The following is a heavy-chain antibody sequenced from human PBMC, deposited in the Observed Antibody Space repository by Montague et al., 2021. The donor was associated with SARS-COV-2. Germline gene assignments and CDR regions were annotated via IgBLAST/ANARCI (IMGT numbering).Heavy chain of an antibody. J-gene: IGHJ6*02. V-gene: IGHV4-59*08. CDR1: GGSISNYH. CDR2: IYYSGST. CDR3: ARQLRVRRTWQVGDYNHYGMDV. Sequence: SETLSLTCTVSGGSISNYHWNWIRQPPGKGLEWIAYIYYSGSTNYNPSLQRRVTISVDTSRNQFSLRLTSVTAADTAVYYCARQLRVRRTWQVGDYNHYGMDVWGQGTTVSVSS. D-gene: IGHD3-10*01.